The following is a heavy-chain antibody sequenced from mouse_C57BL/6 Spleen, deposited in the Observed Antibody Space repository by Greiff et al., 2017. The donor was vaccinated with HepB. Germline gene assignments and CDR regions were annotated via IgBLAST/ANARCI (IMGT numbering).Heavy chain of an antibody. CDR3: ARGPILSY. D-gene: IGHD6-5*01. CDR2: ISDGGSYT. J-gene: IGHJ3*01. CDR1: GFTFSSYA. Sequence: EVKLVESGGGLVKPGGSLKLSCAASGFTFSSYAMSWVRQTPEKRLEWVATISDGGSYTYYPDNVKGRFTIARDNAKNNLYLQMSHLKSEDTAMYYCARGPILSYWGQGTLVTVSA. V-gene: IGHV5-4*03.